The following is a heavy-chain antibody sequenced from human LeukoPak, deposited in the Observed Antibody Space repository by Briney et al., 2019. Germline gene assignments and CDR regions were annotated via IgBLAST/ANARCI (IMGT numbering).Heavy chain of an antibody. CDR2: ISSDSSYI. CDR1: GFNFNTYT. D-gene: IGHD5-12*01. V-gene: IGHV3-21*01. J-gene: IGHJ4*02. Sequence: GGSLRLSCAASGFNFNTYTMNWVRQAPGKGLEWVSSISSDSSYIYYADAVHGRFTVSRDNAKYSLYLQMSSLRVEDTAVYYCARDRHTFDYWGQGTLVTVSS. CDR3: ARDRHTFDY.